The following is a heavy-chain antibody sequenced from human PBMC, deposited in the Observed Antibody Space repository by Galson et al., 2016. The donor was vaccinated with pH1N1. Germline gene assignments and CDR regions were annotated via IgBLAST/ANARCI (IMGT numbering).Heavy chain of an antibody. D-gene: IGHD1/OR15-1a*01. CDR2: ISAASTRT. CDR3: AKGGRVGTEGYYYALDV. Sequence: SLRLSCAASGFIFSSYAMTWDRQAPGKGPEWVSAISAASTRTYYPDSVKGRFIISRDNSKNTLYLQMNSLRAEDTAEYYCAKGGRVGTEGYYYALDVWGQGTTVIVSS. J-gene: IGHJ6*02. V-gene: IGHV3-23*01. CDR1: GFIFSSYA.